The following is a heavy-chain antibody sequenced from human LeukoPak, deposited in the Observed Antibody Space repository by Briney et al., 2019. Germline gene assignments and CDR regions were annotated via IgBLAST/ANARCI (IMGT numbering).Heavy chain of an antibody. D-gene: IGHD6-13*01. CDR2: IKQDGSEK. CDR1: GFTFNDYW. V-gene: IGHV3-7*01. J-gene: IGHJ6*02. Sequence: GGSLRLSCAASGFTFNDYWMTWVRQAPGKGLEWVAHIKQDGSEKYYVDSLKGRFTISRDNAKNSLFLQMNSLRAEDTAVYYCAREGAAAGMGYYGMDVWGQGTTVTVSS. CDR3: AREGAAAGMGYYGMDV.